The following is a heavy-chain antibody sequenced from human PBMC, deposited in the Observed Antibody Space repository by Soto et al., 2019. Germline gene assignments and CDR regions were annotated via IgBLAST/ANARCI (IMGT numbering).Heavy chain of an antibody. J-gene: IGHJ6*02. D-gene: IGHD2-15*01. CDR1: GFTFSSYA. V-gene: IGHV3-23*01. CDR2: ISGSGGST. Sequence: SLRLSCAASGFTFSSYAMSWVRQAPGKGLEWVSAISGSGGSTYYADSVKGRFTISRDNSKNTLYLQMNSLRAEDTAVYYCAKEGYCSGGSCFYYYYGMDVWGQGTTVTVS. CDR3: AKEGYCSGGSCFYYYYGMDV.